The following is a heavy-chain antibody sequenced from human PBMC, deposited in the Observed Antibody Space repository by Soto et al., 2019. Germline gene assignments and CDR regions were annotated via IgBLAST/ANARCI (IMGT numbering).Heavy chain of an antibody. CDR3: ARDVSGYDILTGYYSNYYYGMDV. CDR1: GFTFSSYE. V-gene: IGHV3-48*03. Sequence: EVQLVESGGGLVQPGGSLRLSCAASGFTFSSYEMNWVRQAPGKGLEWVSYISSSGSTIYYADSVKGRFTISRDNAKNSLYLQMNSLRAEDTAVYYCARDVSGYDILTGYYSNYYYGMDVWGQGTTVTVSS. D-gene: IGHD3-9*01. CDR2: ISSSGSTI. J-gene: IGHJ6*02.